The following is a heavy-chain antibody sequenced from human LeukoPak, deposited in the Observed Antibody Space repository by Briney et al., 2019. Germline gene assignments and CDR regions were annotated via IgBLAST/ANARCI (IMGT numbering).Heavy chain of an antibody. CDR2: IKSKTDGETT. D-gene: IGHD5-18*01. CDR3: TSYSYARCAY. CDR1: GFTFSNAW. V-gene: IGHV3-15*01. J-gene: IGHJ4*02. Sequence: GGSLRLSCAASGFTFSNAWVTWVRQAPGKGLEWVGRIKSKTDGETTDYAAPVKGRFTISRDDSTNTLHLQMDSLKTEDTAVYYCTSYSYARCAYWGQGTLVIVSS.